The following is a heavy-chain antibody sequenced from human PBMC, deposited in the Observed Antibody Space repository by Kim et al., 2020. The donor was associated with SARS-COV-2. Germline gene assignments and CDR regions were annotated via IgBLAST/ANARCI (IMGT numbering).Heavy chain of an antibody. CDR3: AKVGAADSFDY. D-gene: IGHD6-13*01. CDR2: IYYSGST. Sequence: SETLSLTCTVSGGSVTNYFWSWLRQPPGKGLEWIGYIYYSGSTNYNPSLKSRVTISVDTSKNQFSLKLSSVTAADTAVYYCAKVGAADSFDYWGQGTLVTVSS. V-gene: IGHV4-59*02. J-gene: IGHJ4*02. CDR1: GGSVTNYF.